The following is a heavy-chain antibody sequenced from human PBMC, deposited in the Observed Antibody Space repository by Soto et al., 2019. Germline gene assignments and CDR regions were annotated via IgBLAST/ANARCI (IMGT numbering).Heavy chain of an antibody. CDR2: IIPIFGTA. V-gene: IGHV1-69*06. CDR3: ARGGCGYDCYYFDY. Sequence: QVQLVQSGAEVKKPGSSVKVSCKASGGTFSSYAISWVRQAPGQGLEWMGGIIPIFGTAIYAQKFQGRVTIIADKSTSTVYMELSSLRSEDTAVYYCARGGCGYDCYYFDYWGQGTLVTVSS. D-gene: IGHD5-12*01. CDR1: GGTFSSYA. J-gene: IGHJ4*02.